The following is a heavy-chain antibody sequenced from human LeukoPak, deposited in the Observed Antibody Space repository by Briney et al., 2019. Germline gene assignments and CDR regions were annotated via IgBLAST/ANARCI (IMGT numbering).Heavy chain of an antibody. J-gene: IGHJ4*02. V-gene: IGHV4-31*03. CDR2: ISYSGNT. Sequence: PSETLSLTCTVSGGSIRSSYYFWSWIRQHPGKGLEWIGYISYSGNTYYNPSLKSRLTISVDTSKNQFSLKLSSVTAADTAVYYCARSFGESYFDYWGQGILVTVSS. D-gene: IGHD3-10*01. CDR3: ARSFGESYFDY. CDR1: GGSIRSSYYF.